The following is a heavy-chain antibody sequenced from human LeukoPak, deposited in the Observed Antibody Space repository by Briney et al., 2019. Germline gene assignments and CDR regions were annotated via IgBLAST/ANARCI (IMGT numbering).Heavy chain of an antibody. D-gene: IGHD1-1*01. J-gene: IGHJ4*02. CDR3: ARVQVSDDNWGFFDY. CDR2: INPNSGGS. V-gene: IGHV1-2*02. Sequence: ASVKGSFKSSGYTFPANYMHWVRQAPGQGLECMGWINPNSGGSNCAQKFQGRVTMTRETSISTAYMELSRLSSDDTAVYYCARVQVSDDNWGFFDYWGQGTLVTVSS. CDR1: GYTFPANY.